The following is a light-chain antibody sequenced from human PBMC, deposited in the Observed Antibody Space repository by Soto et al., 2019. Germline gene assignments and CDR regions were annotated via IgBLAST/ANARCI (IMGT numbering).Light chain of an antibody. J-gene: IGLJ3*02. Sequence: NFMLTQPHSVSESQGRTVTISCIRRSGSIASHFVQWYQQRPGSSPTTVIYEDRQRPSGVPDRFSGSIDSSSNSASLTISGLKTEDEADYYCQSYDGAKLIWVFGGGTKLT. CDR1: SGSIASHF. V-gene: IGLV6-57*01. CDR3: QSYDGAKLIWV. CDR2: EDR.